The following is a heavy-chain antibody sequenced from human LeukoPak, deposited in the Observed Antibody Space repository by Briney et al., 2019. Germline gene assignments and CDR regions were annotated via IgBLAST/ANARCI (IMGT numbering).Heavy chain of an antibody. D-gene: IGHD3-22*01. CDR1: GGSISSYY. J-gene: IGHJ5*02. V-gene: IGHV4-59*08. Sequence: SETLSLTCTVSGGSISSYYWSWIRQPPGKGLEWIGYIYYSGSTNYNPPLKSRVTISVDTSKNQFSLKLSSVTAADTAVYYCARGGDSSGYYYVRPDWFDPWGQGTLVTVSS. CDR3: ARGGDSSGYYYVRPDWFDP. CDR2: IYYSGST.